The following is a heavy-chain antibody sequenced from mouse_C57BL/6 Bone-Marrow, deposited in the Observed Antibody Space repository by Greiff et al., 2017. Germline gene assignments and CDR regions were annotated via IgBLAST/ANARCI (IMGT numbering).Heavy chain of an antibody. V-gene: IGHV1-18*01. J-gene: IGHJ2*01. CDR3: ARSWVHCGFDY. Sequence: VQLKQSGPELVKPGASVKIPCKASGYTFTDYNMDWVKQSHGKSLEWIGDINPTNGGTIYNQKFKGKATFTVDKSSSTAYMELRSLTSEDTAVYYCARSWVHCGFDYWGQGTTLTVSS. CDR1: GYTFTDYN. CDR2: INPTNGGT.